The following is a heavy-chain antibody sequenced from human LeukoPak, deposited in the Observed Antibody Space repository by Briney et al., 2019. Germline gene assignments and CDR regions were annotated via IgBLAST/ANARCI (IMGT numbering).Heavy chain of an antibody. Sequence: PGGSLRLSCAASGFTFSSYAMHWVRQAPGKGLEGLAVISYDGSNKYYADSVKGRFTISRDNSKNTLYLQMNSLRAEDTAVYYCARSRYFDWLCPFDYWGQGTLVTVSS. V-gene: IGHV3-30*04. D-gene: IGHD3-9*01. CDR1: GFTFSSYA. J-gene: IGHJ4*02. CDR2: ISYDGSNK. CDR3: ARSRYFDWLCPFDY.